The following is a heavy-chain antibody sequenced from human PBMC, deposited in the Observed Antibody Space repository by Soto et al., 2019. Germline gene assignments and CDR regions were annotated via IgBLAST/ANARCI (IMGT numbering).Heavy chain of an antibody. J-gene: IGHJ5*02. Sequence: SETLTLTCTVSGGSISSYYWSWIRQPPGEGLEWIGYIYYSGSTNYNPSLKSRVTISVDTSKNQFSLKLSSVTAADTAVYYCARVEYYYDSSGYSGWFDPWGQGTLVTVSS. V-gene: IGHV4-59*01. D-gene: IGHD3-22*01. CDR3: ARVEYYYDSSGYSGWFDP. CDR2: IYYSGST. CDR1: GGSISSYY.